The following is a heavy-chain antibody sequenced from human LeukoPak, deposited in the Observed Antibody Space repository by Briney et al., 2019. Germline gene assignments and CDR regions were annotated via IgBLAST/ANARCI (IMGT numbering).Heavy chain of an antibody. CDR2: INHSGST. Sequence: SETLSLTCAVYGGSFSGYYWSWIRQPPGKGLEWIGEINHSGSTNYNPSLKGRVTISVDTSKNQFSLKLSSVTAADTAVYYCARPRRGYFQHWGQGTLVTVSS. CDR3: ARPRRGYFQH. CDR1: GGSFSGYY. V-gene: IGHV4-34*01. J-gene: IGHJ1*01.